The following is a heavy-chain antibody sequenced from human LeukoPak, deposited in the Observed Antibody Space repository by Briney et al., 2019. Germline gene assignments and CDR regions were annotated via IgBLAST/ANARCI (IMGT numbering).Heavy chain of an antibody. CDR2: IGAYNGDT. V-gene: IGHV1-18*04. Sequence: ASVKVSCKPSGYTFTSFGISWVRQAPGQGLEWMGWIGAYNGDTNYAQKFQGRVTMTTDTSTSTAYMDLRSLRSGDTAVYYCTRDHCSGDNCPSFDYWGQGTLVTVSS. D-gene: IGHD2-15*01. CDR1: GYTFTSFG. J-gene: IGHJ4*02. CDR3: TRDHCSGDNCPSFDY.